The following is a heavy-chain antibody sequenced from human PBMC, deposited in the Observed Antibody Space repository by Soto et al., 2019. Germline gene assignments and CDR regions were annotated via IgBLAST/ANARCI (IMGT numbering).Heavy chain of an antibody. V-gene: IGHV1-69*02. D-gene: IGHD2-21*02. CDR1: GDTFSSYT. Sequence: VASVKVSCKASGDTFSSYTVSWVRQAPGQGLEWMGRIIPILGITNYAQKFQGRVTITADKSRTTAYMELSTLRSDDTAIYYCARRRYCGADCYSNYYYGMDVWG. CDR3: ARRRYCGADCYSNYYYGMDV. J-gene: IGHJ6*02. CDR2: IIPILGIT.